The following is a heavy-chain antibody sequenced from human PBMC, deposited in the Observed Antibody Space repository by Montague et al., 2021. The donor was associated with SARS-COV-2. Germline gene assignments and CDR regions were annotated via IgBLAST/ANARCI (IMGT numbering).Heavy chain of an antibody. CDR2: IYDGWAV. CDR3: VRDHTYGGPRGAYDL. V-gene: IGHV4-59*01. Sequence: SETLSLTCTVSGGSITGYYWSWLRRSPGKGLEWIAYIYDGWAVNYNPSLWSRVTISTDTSKNQLSLKVNSVTAADTAVYYCVRDHTYGGPRGAYDLWGQGTVVTVSS. D-gene: IGHD4-23*01. CDR1: GGSITGYY. J-gene: IGHJ1*01.